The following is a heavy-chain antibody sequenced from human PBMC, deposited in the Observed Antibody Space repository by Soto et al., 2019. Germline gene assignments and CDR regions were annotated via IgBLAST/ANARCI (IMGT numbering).Heavy chain of an antibody. V-gene: IGHV1-18*01. CDR1: GFTLNEFG. Sequence: QVQLVQSGAEVKQSGASVKVSCKASGFTLNEFGVSWVRQAPGQGLEWMGWISGYDGNTNFAQKYEGRVTMTIDSSTSTAYMELRNLRSYDTAMYYCAREEWFGQTPFDSWGQGTLVTVS. CDR3: AREEWFGQTPFDS. D-gene: IGHD3-10*01. J-gene: IGHJ4*02. CDR2: ISGYDGNT.